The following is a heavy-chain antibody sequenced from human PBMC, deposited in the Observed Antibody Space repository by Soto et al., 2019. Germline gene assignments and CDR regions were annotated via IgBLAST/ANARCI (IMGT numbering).Heavy chain of an antibody. J-gene: IGHJ3*02. CDR1: GYTFTSYD. CDR2: MNPNSGNT. CDR3: ARSPAGYVGAFDI. V-gene: IGHV1-8*01. Sequence: GASVKVSCKASGYTFTSYDINWVRQATGQGLEWMGWMNPNSGNTGYAQKFQGRVTMTRNTSISTAYMELSSLRSEDTAVYYCARSPAGYVGAFDIWAQGTMVPVSS. D-gene: IGHD3-16*01.